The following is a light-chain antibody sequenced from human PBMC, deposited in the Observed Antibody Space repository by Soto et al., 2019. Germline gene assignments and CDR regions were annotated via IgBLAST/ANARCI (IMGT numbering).Light chain of an antibody. CDR1: SNDVGGYNY. CDR2: EVS. CDR3: ISYTGRNITDV. J-gene: IGLJ1*01. V-gene: IGLV2-14*01. Sequence: QSALTQPASVSGSPGQSITISCTGTSNDVGGYNYVSWYQHHPGKAPKLMIYEVSDRPSGVSNRFSGSKSGNTASLTISGLQAEDEADYYCISYTGRNITDVFG.